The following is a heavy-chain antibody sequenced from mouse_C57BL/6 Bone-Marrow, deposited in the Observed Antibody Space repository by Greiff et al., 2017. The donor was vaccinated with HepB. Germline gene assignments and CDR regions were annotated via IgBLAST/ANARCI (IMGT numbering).Heavy chain of an antibody. CDR1: GFTFSSYA. D-gene: IGHD1-1*01. CDR2: ISSGGDYI. V-gene: IGHV5-9-1*02. Sequence: EVKVVESGEGLVKPGGSLKLSCAASGFTFSSYAMSWVRQTPETRLEWVAYISSGGDYIYYADTVKGRFTISRDNARNTLYLQMSSLKSEETAMYYCTRAVITTFVDYWGQGTSVTVSS. CDR3: TRAVITTFVDY. J-gene: IGHJ4*01.